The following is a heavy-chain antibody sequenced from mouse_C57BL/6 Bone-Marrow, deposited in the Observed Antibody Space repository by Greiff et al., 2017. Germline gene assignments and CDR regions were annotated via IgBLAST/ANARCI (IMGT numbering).Heavy chain of an antibody. V-gene: IGHV2-9-1*01. J-gene: IGHJ1*03. CDR1: GFSLTSYA. CDR3: ARNSNYYGSSYGYFDV. D-gene: IGHD1-1*01. CDR2: IWTGGGT. Sequence: VQVVESGPGLVAPSQSLSITCTVSGFSLTSYAISWVRQPPGKGLEWLGVIWTGGGTNYNSALKSRLSISKDNSKSQVFLKMNSLQTDDTARYYCARNSNYYGSSYGYFDVWGTGTTVTVSS.